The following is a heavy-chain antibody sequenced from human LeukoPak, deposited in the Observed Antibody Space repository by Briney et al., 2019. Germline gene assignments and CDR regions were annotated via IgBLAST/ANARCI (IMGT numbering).Heavy chain of an antibody. J-gene: IGHJ6*03. Sequence: PSETLSLTCTVSGGSISSGTYYWGWIRQPPGKGLEWIGRVYYSGSTYYNPSLKSRVTISVDTSKNQFSLKLSSVTAADTAVYYCAREDYYYMDVWGKGTTVTISS. CDR3: AREDYYYMDV. V-gene: IGHV4-39*07. CDR1: GGSISSGTYY. CDR2: VYYSGST.